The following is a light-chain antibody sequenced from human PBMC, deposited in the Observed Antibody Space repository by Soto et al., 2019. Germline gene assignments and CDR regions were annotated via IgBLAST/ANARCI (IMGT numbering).Light chain of an antibody. CDR1: QGISSY. J-gene: IGKJ4*01. Sequence: IQLTQSPSSLSASVGDRVTITCRASQGISSYLAWYQQKPGKAPELLIYAASTLQSGVPSRFSGSGSGTDFTLPISSLQPEDFATYYCQQLNSYPLTFGGGTKVEIK. CDR2: AAS. CDR3: QQLNSYPLT. V-gene: IGKV1-9*01.